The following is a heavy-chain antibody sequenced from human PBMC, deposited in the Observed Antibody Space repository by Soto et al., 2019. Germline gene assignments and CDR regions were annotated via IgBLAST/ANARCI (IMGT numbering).Heavy chain of an antibody. V-gene: IGHV4-38-2*01. CDR2: IYHSGST. CDR3: ARGWPEGIVVVHAATHFNWFDP. Sequence: SETLSLTCAVSGYSISSGYYWGWIRQPPGKGLEWIGSIYHSGSTYYNPSLKSRVTISVDTSKNQFSLKLSSVTAADTAVYYCARGWPEGIVVVHAATHFNWFDPWGQGTLVTVSS. CDR1: GYSISSGYY. D-gene: IGHD2-2*01. J-gene: IGHJ5*02.